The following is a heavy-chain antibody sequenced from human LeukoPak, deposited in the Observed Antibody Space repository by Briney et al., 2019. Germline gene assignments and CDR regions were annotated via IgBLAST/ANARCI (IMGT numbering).Heavy chain of an antibody. CDR2: ISSSSSTI. D-gene: IGHD1-1*01. J-gene: IGHJ4*02. CDR1: GFTFSSYS. Sequence: GRSLRLSCAASGFTFSSYSMNWVRQAPGKGLEWVSYISSSSSTIYYADSVKGRFTISRDNAKNSLYLQMNSLRAEDTAVYYCARDGKLDDYWGQGTLVTVSS. V-gene: IGHV3-48*01. CDR3: ARDGKLDDY.